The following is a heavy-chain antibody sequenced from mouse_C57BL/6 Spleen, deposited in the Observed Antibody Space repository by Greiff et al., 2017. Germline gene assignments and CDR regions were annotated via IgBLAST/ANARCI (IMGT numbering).Heavy chain of an antibody. J-gene: IGHJ1*03. CDR3: TIYSKSWYFDV. D-gene: IGHD2-5*01. CDR1: GFTFSDAW. V-gene: IGHV6-6*01. CDR2: IRNKANNHAT. Sequence: EVKLLESGGGLVQPGGSMKLSCAASGFTFSDAWMDWVRQSPEKGLEWVAEIRNKANNHATYYAESVKGRFTISRDDSKISVYLQMNSLRAEDTGIYYCTIYSKSWYFDVWGTGTTVTVSS.